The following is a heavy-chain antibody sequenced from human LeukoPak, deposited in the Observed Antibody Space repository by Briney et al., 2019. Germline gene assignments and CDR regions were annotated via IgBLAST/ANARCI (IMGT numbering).Heavy chain of an antibody. CDR3: ANFEGSSQAFHI. Sequence: GKSQRLSCAASGFTFTNYAMHWVRQAPGKGLEWVANILYDGSRKNYADSVKGRFSVYRDNSNYSLYLQMNSLRIEDTAVYYCANFEGSSQAFHIWGQGTLVTVSS. V-gene: IGHV3-30*18. CDR2: ILYDGSRK. J-gene: IGHJ3*02. CDR1: GFTFTNYA. D-gene: IGHD6-13*01.